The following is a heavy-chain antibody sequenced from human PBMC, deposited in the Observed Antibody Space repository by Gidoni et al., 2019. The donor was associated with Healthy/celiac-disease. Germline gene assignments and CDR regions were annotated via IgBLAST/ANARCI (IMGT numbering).Heavy chain of an antibody. J-gene: IGHJ6*02. CDR3: ARDWAYCGGDCPALEYYYYGMDV. CDR1: GYTFTSSG. Sequence: QVQLVQSGAEVKKPGASVKVSCKASGYTFTSSGISWVRQAPGQGLEWMGWISAYYGNTNYAQKLQGRVTMTTDTSTSTAYMELRSLRSDDTAVYYCARDWAYCGGDCPALEYYYYGMDVWGQGTTVTVSS. D-gene: IGHD2-21*02. CDR2: ISAYYGNT. V-gene: IGHV1-18*01.